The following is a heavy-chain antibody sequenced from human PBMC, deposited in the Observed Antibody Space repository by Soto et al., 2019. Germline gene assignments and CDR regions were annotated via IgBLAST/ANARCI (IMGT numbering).Heavy chain of an antibody. CDR2: IWYDGNNK. D-gene: IGHD3-9*01. J-gene: IGHJ4*02. CDR3: ARAPVTGYYVIDY. Sequence: GGSLRLSCAASGFTFSSYGMHWVRQAPGKGLEWVAVIWYDGNNKYYADSVKGRFTISRDNSKNTLYLQMNSLRAEDTAVYYCARAPVTGYYVIDYWGQGTLVTVSS. CDR1: GFTFSSYG. V-gene: IGHV3-33*01.